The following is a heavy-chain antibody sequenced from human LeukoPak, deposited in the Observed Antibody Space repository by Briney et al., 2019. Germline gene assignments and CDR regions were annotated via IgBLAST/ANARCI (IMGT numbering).Heavy chain of an antibody. Sequence: ASVKVSCKASGYTFTGYYMHWVGQAPGQGLEGMGWINPNSGGTNYAQKFQGRVTMTRDTSISTAYMELSRLRSDDTAVYYCARDRITMVRGVTSSYWGQGTLVTVSS. D-gene: IGHD3-10*01. CDR1: GYTFTGYY. V-gene: IGHV1-2*02. CDR3: ARDRITMVRGVTSSY. CDR2: INPNSGGT. J-gene: IGHJ4*02.